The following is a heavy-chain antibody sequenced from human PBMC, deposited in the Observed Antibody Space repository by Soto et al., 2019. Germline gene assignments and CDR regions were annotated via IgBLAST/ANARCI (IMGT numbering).Heavy chain of an antibody. D-gene: IGHD1-26*01. V-gene: IGHV2-5*02. Sequence: QITLKESGPTLVKPTQTLTLTCTLSGFSLSTSGVGVGWIRKPPGKALEWLALIYWDDDKRYSPSLKSRLTVTKDTSKNQVAMTMTNMDPVDTATYYCARSSGRFPSFDYWGQGTLVTVSS. CDR3: ARSSGRFPSFDY. CDR2: IYWDDDK. J-gene: IGHJ4*02. CDR1: GFSLSTSGVG.